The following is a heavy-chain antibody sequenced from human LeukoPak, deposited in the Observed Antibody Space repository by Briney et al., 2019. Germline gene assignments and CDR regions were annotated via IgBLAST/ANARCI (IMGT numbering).Heavy chain of an antibody. CDR1: GFTFSSYA. V-gene: IGHV3-30*04. CDR3: ARDHPIYSSGDNWFDP. J-gene: IGHJ5*02. CDR2: ISYDGSNK. Sequence: GRSLRLSCAASGFTFSSYAMHWVRQAPGKGLEWVAVISYDGSNKYYADSVKGRFTISRDNSKNTLYLQMNSLRAEDTAAYYCARDHPIYSSGDNWFDPWGQGTLVTISS. D-gene: IGHD6-19*01.